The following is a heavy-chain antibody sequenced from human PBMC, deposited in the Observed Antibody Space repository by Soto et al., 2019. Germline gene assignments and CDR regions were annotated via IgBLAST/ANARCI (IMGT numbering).Heavy chain of an antibody. V-gene: IGHV4-31*03. Sequence: PAETLSLTCTVSGGSISSGCYYWGWIRQHPGKGLEWIGYIYYSGSTYYNSSLRSRVSISIATSKNQFSLKLSSVTAADTAVYCWARTGFCGGDCYGFDPGGQGTLVTVSS. J-gene: IGHJ5*02. CDR1: GGSISSGCYY. CDR2: IYYSGST. D-gene: IGHD2-21*02. CDR3: ARTGFCGGDCYGFDP.